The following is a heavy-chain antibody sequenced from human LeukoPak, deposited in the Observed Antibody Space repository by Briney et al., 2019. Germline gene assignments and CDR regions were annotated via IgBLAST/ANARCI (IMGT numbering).Heavy chain of an antibody. J-gene: IGHJ4*02. CDR1: GFTFSNYS. CDR2: INNSSSSII. CDR3: AKERQQLVPNYFDY. Sequence: GGSLRLSCAASGFTFSNYSMNWVRQALGKGLEWVSYINNSSSSIIYYADSVKGRFTISRDNSKNTLYLQMNSLRAEDTAVYYCAKERQQLVPNYFDYWGQGSLVTVSS. D-gene: IGHD6-13*01. V-gene: IGHV3-48*01.